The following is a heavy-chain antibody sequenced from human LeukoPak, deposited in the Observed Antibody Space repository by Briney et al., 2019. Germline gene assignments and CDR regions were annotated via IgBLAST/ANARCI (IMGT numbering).Heavy chain of an antibody. Sequence: GGSLRLSCAASGFTFNSYAMSWVRQAPGKGLEWVSAISGSGGSTYYADSVKGRFTISRDNSKNTLYLQMNSLRAEDTAVYYCAKDPAAAGTAEYFQHWGQGTLVTVSS. CDR2: ISGSGGST. J-gene: IGHJ1*01. V-gene: IGHV3-23*01. CDR3: AKDPAAAGTAEYFQH. D-gene: IGHD6-13*01. CDR1: GFTFNSYA.